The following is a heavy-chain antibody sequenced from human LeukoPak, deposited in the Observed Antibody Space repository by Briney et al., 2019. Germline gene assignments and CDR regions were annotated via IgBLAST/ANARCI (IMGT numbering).Heavy chain of an antibody. D-gene: IGHD4-17*01. CDR3: ARETVGLDY. V-gene: IGHV3-48*02. J-gene: IGHJ4*02. Sequence: GGSLRLSCAASGFTFSNYNLNWVRQAPGKGLEWVSYISDGSSTIYYADSVRGRFTISRDNARNSLYLQINSLRDEDTAVYYCARETVGLDYWGQGTLVTVSS. CDR2: ISDGSSTI. CDR1: GFTFSNYN.